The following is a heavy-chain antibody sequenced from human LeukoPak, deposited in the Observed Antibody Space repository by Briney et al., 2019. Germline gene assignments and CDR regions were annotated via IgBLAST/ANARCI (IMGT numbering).Heavy chain of an antibody. J-gene: IGHJ4*02. CDR2: IRYDENTK. CDR1: GFPFRSYG. D-gene: IGHD5-24*01. CDR3: AKENTRDGYRHFHY. Sequence: PGGSLRLSCTASGFPFRSYGMQRVLQAPGKGLKWVACIRYDENTKYYADSVKGRFTVSRDNSENTLFLQMNSLRAEDTAVYYCAKENTRDGYRHFHYWGQGTLVTVSS. V-gene: IGHV3-30*02.